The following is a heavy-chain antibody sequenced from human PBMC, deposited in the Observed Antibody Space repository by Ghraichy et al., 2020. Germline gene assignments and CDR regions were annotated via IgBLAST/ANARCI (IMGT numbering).Heavy chain of an antibody. CDR3: AKADGRYYYYGLDV. CDR2: ISYDETIK. D-gene: IGHD4-17*01. J-gene: IGHJ6*02. Sequence: GGSLRLSCAASGFTFNTQGMHWVRQAPGKGLEWVAVISYDETIKYYADSVKGRFSISRDNSNNTLSLQMNSLRAEETAVYYCAKADGRYYYYGLDVWGQGTTVTVSS. CDR1: GFTFNTQG. V-gene: IGHV3-30*18.